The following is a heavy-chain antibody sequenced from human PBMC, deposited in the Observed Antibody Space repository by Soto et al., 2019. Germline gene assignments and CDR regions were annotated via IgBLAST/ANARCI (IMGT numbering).Heavy chain of an antibody. CDR2: ISSSSSYI. V-gene: IGHV3-21*01. CDR1: GFTFSSYS. J-gene: IGHJ4*02. CDR3: ARDAGYYYDSSGYSQGVY. D-gene: IGHD3-22*01. Sequence: PGGSLRLSCAASGFTFSSYSMNWVRQAPGKGLEWVSSISSSSSYIYYADSVKGRFTISRDNAKNSLYLQMNSLRAEDTAVYYCARDAGYYYDSSGYSQGVYWGQGTLVTVSS.